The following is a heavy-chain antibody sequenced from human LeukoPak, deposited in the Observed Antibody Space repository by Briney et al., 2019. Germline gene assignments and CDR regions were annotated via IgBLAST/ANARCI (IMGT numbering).Heavy chain of an antibody. V-gene: IGHV3-49*03. J-gene: IGHJ4*02. D-gene: IGHD5-12*01. Sequence: PGRSLRLSCTGFGFTLGDYAMSWFRQAPGKGLEWVGFIRSKAYVGTTEYAASVKGRFTISRDDSNSIAYLQMNSLKTEDTAMYYCGRGSYDYWRKAFFDYWGQGTLVTVSS. CDR3: GRGSYDYWRKAFFDY. CDR1: GFTLGDYA. CDR2: IRSKAYVGTT.